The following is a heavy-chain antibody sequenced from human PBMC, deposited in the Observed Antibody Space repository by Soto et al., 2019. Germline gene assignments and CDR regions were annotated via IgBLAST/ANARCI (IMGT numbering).Heavy chain of an antibody. V-gene: IGHV4-59*01. CDR3: ARDRGRTAALDY. D-gene: IGHD6-13*01. CDR1: GGSISGYY. CDR2: IYYNGKT. J-gene: IGHJ4*02. Sequence: QVQLRESGPGLVRPSETLSLTCTVSGGSISGYYWSWIRQPPGKGLEWIGYIYYNGKTNYNPSLNSRVTILVDTSKNQFSLKLSSVTAADTAVYYCARDRGRTAALDYWGQGNLVTVSS.